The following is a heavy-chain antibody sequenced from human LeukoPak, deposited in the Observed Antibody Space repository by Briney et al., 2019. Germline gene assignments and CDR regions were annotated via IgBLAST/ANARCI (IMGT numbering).Heavy chain of an antibody. CDR3: ARSYSGSLNWFDP. Sequence: GGSLRLSCAASGFTFSNYAMSWVRQAPGKGLEWVSTISGSGGSTYYADSVKGRFTISRDNSNNTVYLQMNSLRAEDTAVYYCARSYSGSLNWFDPWGQGTLVTVSS. V-gene: IGHV3-23*01. CDR1: GFTFSNYA. CDR2: ISGSGGST. D-gene: IGHD1-26*01. J-gene: IGHJ5*02.